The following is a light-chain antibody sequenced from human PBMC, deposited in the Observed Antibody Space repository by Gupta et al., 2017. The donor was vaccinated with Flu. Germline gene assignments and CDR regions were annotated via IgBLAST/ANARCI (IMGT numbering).Light chain of an antibody. CDR1: QSISSY. Sequence: PSSPSAPGENAATTSCPTSQSISSYLAWYQQKPGQAPKLLIYAASSMASGIPSRFSGSGSGTDFTLTISSLQPEDFATYYCQQSDSTPVTFGQGTKVEIK. CDR3: QQSDSTPVT. J-gene: IGKJ1*01. V-gene: IGKV1-39*01. CDR2: AAS.